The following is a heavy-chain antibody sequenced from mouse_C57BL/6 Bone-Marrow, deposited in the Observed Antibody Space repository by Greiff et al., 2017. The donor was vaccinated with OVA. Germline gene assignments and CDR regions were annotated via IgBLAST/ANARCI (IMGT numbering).Heavy chain of an antibody. D-gene: IGHD3-2*02. J-gene: IGHJ2*01. CDR2: IYPRSGNT. CDR3: AREEGSSGYVDY. V-gene: IGHV1-81*01. CDR1: GYTFTSYG. Sequence: VHLVESGAELARPGASVKLSCKASGYTFTSYGISWVKQRTGQGLEWIGEIYPRSGNTYYNEKFKGKATLTADKSSSTAYMELRSLTSEDSAVYFCAREEGSSGYVDYWGQGTTLTVSS.